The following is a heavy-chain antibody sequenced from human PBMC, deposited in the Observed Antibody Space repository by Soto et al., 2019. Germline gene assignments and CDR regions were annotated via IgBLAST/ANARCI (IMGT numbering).Heavy chain of an antibody. V-gene: IGHV4-39*01. CDR2: IYYSGTT. Sequence: WVRQPPGKGLEWIGRIYYSGTTYLNPSLKSRVTISVDTSKNQFSLKLSSVTAADTAVYYCARLDYSSSWYFSHWGQGTLVTVSS. J-gene: IGHJ4*02. CDR3: ARLDYSSSWYFSH. D-gene: IGHD6-19*01.